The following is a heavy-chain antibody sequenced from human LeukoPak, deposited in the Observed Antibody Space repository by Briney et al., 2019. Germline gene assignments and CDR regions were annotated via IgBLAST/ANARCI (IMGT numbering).Heavy chain of an antibody. J-gene: IGHJ4*02. V-gene: IGHV3-23*01. D-gene: IGHD3-10*01. CDR1: GFSFSSYA. Sequence: GWSLRLSCAAPGFSFSSYAMSWVRQAPGKGLEGVSAISGSGGSTYYADSVKGRFTISRDNSKNTLYLQVNSLRAEDTAVYYCAKDFITIVRGVTSGYWGQGTLVTVSS. CDR3: AKDFITIVRGVTSGY. CDR2: ISGSGGST.